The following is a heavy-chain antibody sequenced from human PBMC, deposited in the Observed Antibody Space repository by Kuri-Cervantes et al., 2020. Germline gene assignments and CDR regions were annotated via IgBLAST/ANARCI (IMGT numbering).Heavy chain of an antibody. Sequence: SETLSLTCAVYGGSFSGYYWSWIRQPPGKGLEWIGEINHSGSTTYNPSLKSRVTISVDTSKNQFSLKLSSVTAADTAVYYCVRDRGSGWYGLDYWGQGTLVTVSS. CDR2: INHSGST. CDR3: VRDRGSGWYGLDY. J-gene: IGHJ4*02. CDR1: GGSFSGYY. D-gene: IGHD6-19*01. V-gene: IGHV4-34*01.